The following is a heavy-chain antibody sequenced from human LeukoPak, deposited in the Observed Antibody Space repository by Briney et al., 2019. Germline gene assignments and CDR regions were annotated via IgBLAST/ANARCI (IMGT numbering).Heavy chain of an antibody. D-gene: IGHD3-9*01. V-gene: IGHV3-74*01. CDR1: GFTFTSYW. J-gene: IGHJ4*02. CDR3: ARDRDWYFDS. CDR2: IDYDGSRT. Sequence: GGSLGLSCVASGFTFTSYWIHWVRQAPGKGLVWVSRIDYDGSRTNYADSVKGRFTISRDNAKNTLYLQMNSLRAEDTAVYYCARDRDWYFDSWGQGTLVTVSS.